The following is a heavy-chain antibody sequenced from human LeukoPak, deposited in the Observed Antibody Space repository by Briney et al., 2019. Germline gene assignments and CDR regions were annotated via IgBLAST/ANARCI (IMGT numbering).Heavy chain of an antibody. CDR3: ERDSTVTAFDY. J-gene: IGHJ4*02. D-gene: IGHD4-17*01. Sequence: GGSLRLSCAASGFTFSSYSMNWVRQAPGKGLEWVSSISSSSSYVYYADSVKGRFTISRDNAKNSPYLQMNSLRAEDTAVYYCERDSTVTAFDYWGQGTLVTVSS. V-gene: IGHV3-21*01. CDR1: GFTFSSYS. CDR2: ISSSSSYV.